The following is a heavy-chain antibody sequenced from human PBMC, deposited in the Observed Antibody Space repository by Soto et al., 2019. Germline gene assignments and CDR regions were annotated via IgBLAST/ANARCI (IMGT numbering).Heavy chain of an antibody. Sequence: SVKVSCKASGGTFSSYTISWVRQAPGQGLEWMGRIIPILGIANYAQKFQGRVTITADKSTSTAYMELSSLRSEDTAVYYCANSGSYYYDSSGYYFPYWGQGTLVTVS. J-gene: IGHJ4*02. V-gene: IGHV1-69*02. CDR3: ANSGSYYYDSSGYYFPY. D-gene: IGHD3-22*01. CDR1: GGTFSSYT. CDR2: IIPILGIA.